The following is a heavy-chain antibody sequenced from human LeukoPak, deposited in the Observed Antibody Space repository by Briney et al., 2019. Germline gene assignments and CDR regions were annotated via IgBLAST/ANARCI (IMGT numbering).Heavy chain of an antibody. D-gene: IGHD3-10*01. Sequence: HSGGSLRLSCAASGFTFSTYAVNWVRQAPGKGLEWVSTISGSGDSTYYADSVKGRFTISRDNSKDTLYLQMNSLRAEDTAVYYCAKDHRGAFYYYGMDVWGQGTTVTVSS. V-gene: IGHV3-23*01. J-gene: IGHJ6*02. CDR3: AKDHRGAFYYYGMDV. CDR2: ISGSGDST. CDR1: GFTFSTYA.